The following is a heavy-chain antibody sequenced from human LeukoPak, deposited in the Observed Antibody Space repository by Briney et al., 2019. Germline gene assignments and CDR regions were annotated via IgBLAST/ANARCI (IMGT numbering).Heavy chain of an antibody. CDR3: ARSYLWELLGVAFDL. D-gene: IGHD1-26*01. V-gene: IGHV4-61*02. CDR2: IYTSGST. J-gene: IGHJ3*01. Sequence: SETLSLTCTVSGGSINSDSYYWSWIRQPAGKGLEWIVRIYTSGSTNYNPSLKSRVTISVDTSKDQFSLKLSSVTAADTAVYYCARSYLWELLGVAFDLWGQGTMVTVSS. CDR1: GGSINSDSYY.